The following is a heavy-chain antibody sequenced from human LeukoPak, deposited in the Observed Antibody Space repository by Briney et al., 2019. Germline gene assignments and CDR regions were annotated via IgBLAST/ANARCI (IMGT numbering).Heavy chain of an antibody. D-gene: IGHD3-3*01. Sequence: GGSLRLSCAASGFTFSSYSMNWVRQAPGKGLEWVSPISSSSSYIYYADSVKGRFTISRDNAKNSLYLQMNSLRAEDTAVYYCARDSRDFWSGHYDYWGQGTLVTVSS. CDR2: ISSSSSYI. CDR1: GFTFSSYS. CDR3: ARDSRDFWSGHYDY. J-gene: IGHJ4*02. V-gene: IGHV3-21*01.